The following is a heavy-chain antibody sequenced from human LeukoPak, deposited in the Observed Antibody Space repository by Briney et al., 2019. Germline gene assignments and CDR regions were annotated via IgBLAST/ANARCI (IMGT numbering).Heavy chain of an antibody. CDR3: ARADMVRGVMYYGMDV. J-gene: IGHJ6*02. D-gene: IGHD3-10*01. Sequence: GGSLRLSCVASGFIFKSYGMNWVRQAPGKGLEWVSGIYTNGRTRYADFVNGRFTISRDNSKNTLFLQMHSLRVEDTAVYYCARADMVRGVMYYGMDVWGQGTTVTVSS. CDR2: IYTNGRT. V-gene: IGHV3-23*05. CDR1: GFIFKSYG.